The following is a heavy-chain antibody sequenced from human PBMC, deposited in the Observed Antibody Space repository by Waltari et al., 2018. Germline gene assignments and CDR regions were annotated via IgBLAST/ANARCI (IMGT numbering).Heavy chain of an antibody. D-gene: IGHD1-26*01. CDR3: ARDRGRGLYLDS. Sequence: QLQLQQSGPGLVKPSESLFLSCAVSGDSVSNNDWWSWVRQPPGKGLEWIGQIHGTGKTNYNPSLESRVTVSMDTSNNQFSLRVTSPTAADTAVYFCARDRGRGLYLDSWGQGTLVTVS. CDR2: IHGTGKT. CDR1: GDSVSNNDW. V-gene: IGHV4-4*02. J-gene: IGHJ4*02.